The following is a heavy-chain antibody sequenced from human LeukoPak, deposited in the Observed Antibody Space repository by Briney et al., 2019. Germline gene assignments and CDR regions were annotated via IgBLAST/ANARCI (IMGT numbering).Heavy chain of an antibody. D-gene: IGHD2-15*01. CDR3: ARFSCSGGSCYFDY. CDR2: IYYSGST. J-gene: IGHJ4*02. CDR1: GGSISSYY. V-gene: IGHV4-59*01. Sequence: SGTLSLTCTVSGGSISSYYWSWIRQPPGKGLEWIGYIYYSGSTNYNPSLKSRVTISVDTSKNQFSLKLSSVTAADTAVYYCARFSCSGGSCYFDYWGQGTLVTVSS.